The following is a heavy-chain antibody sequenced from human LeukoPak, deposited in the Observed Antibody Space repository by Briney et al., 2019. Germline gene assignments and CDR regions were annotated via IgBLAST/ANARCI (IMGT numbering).Heavy chain of an antibody. V-gene: IGHV3-23*01. Sequence: GGSLRLSCAASGFTFSSYGMSWVRQAPGKGLEWVSAISASGGSTYYADSVKGRFTISRDNSKNTLYLQMNSLRAEDTAVYYCANAFCSGTSCYAFDYGGRGTLVTVSS. J-gene: IGHJ4*02. CDR3: ANAFCSGTSCYAFDY. CDR1: GFTFSSYG. CDR2: ISASGGST. D-gene: IGHD2-2*01.